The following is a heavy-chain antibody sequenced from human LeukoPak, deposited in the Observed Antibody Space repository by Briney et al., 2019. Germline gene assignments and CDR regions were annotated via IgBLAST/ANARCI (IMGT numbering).Heavy chain of an antibody. D-gene: IGHD3-16*01. CDR3: LRGFPGRHAYWDY. CDR1: GLTFSSDW. V-gene: IGHV3-74*03. Sequence: PGGSLRLSCVASGLTFSSDWMLWVRQAPGKGLVLLSHINSDSTITTYADSVRGRFTISRDNAKNSLYLQMNSLRVEDTALYYCLRGFPGRHAYWDYWGQGTLVTVSS. CDR2: INSDSTIT. J-gene: IGHJ4*02.